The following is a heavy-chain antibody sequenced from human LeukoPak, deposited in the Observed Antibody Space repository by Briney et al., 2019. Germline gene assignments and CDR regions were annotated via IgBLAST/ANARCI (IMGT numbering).Heavy chain of an antibody. CDR3: ARGTPYSSSSYYYYYMDV. CDR1: GDSISSGGYY. Sequence: SETLSLTCTVSGDSISSGGYYWSWIRQHPGKGLEWIGYIYYSGSTYYNPSLKSRVTISVDTSKNQFSLKLSSVTAADTAVYYCARGTPYSSSSYYYYYMDVWGKGTTVTVSS. D-gene: IGHD6-6*01. CDR2: IYYSGST. J-gene: IGHJ6*03. V-gene: IGHV4-31*03.